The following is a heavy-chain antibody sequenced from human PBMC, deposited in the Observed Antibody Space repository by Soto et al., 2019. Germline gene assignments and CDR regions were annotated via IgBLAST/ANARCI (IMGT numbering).Heavy chain of an antibody. J-gene: IGHJ4*02. CDR1: GGSVSSGSYY. D-gene: IGHD4-17*01. CDR3: ARGGPAPNDYGGNKYYFDY. Sequence: SETLSLTCTVSGGSVSSGSYYWSWIRQPPGKGLEWIGYIYYSGSTNYNPSLKSRVTISVDTSKNQFSLKLSSVTAADTAVYYCARGGPAPNDYGGNKYYFDYWGQGTLVTVSS. V-gene: IGHV4-61*01. CDR2: IYYSGST.